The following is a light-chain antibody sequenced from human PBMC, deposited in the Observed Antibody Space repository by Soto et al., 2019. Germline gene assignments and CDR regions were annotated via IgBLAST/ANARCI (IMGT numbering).Light chain of an antibody. V-gene: IGLV3-10*01. CDR2: EDN. Sequence: SYELTQSPSVSVSPGQTARITCFGAALPKKYAYWYQQRSGQAPVLVIYEDNKRPSGIPQRFSGSSSGTMATLTITGAQVEDEADYYCYSTDTSGNHPFGGGTKLTVL. CDR1: ALPKKY. J-gene: IGLJ3*02. CDR3: YSTDTSGNHP.